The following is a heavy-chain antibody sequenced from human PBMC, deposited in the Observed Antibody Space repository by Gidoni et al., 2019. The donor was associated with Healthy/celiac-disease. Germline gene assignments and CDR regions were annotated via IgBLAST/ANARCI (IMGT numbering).Heavy chain of an antibody. CDR2: IYHSGST. Sequence: QLQLQESGSGLVKPSQTLSLTCAVSGGSISSGGYSWSWIRQPPGKGLEWIGYIYHSGSTYYNPSLKSRVTISVDRSKNQFSLKLSSVTAADTAVYYCARNSPGSYGDWYFDLWGRGTLVTVSS. CDR3: ARNSPGSYGDWYFDL. CDR1: GGSISSGGYS. J-gene: IGHJ2*01. V-gene: IGHV4-30-2*01. D-gene: IGHD4-17*01.